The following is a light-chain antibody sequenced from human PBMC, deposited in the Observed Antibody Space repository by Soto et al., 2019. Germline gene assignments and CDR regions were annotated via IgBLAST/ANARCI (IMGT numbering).Light chain of an antibody. CDR3: QQYKSWPPIT. J-gene: IGKJ1*01. V-gene: IGKV3-15*01. CDR1: QSLNTD. CDR2: GAS. Sequence: EILMTQSPDSLSVSPGETATLSCRASQSLNTDLAWYQQKPGQAPRLLLYGASTRATGISTRFSGGGSGTEFTLTISGLQSEDSAVYYCQQYKSWPPITFGQGTKVAIK.